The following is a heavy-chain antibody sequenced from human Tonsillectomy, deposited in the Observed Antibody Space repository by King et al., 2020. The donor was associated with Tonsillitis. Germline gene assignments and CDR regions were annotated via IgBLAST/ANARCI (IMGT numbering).Heavy chain of an antibody. D-gene: IGHD2-2*01. CDR1: GFTFSNYW. CDR3: SRPGGVYCSSTTCYDYFDY. V-gene: IGHV3-74*01. J-gene: IGHJ4*02. Sequence: EVQLVESGGGLVQPGGSLRLSCAASGFTFSNYWMHWVRQAPGKGLVWVSRVNSDESITDYADSVKGRFTISRDNAKNTLYLEMNSLRAEDTAVYYCSRPGGVYCSSTTCYDYFDYWGQGTLVTVSS. CDR2: VNSDESIT.